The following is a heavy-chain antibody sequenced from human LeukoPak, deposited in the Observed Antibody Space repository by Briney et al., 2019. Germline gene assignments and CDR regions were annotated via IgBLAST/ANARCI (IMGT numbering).Heavy chain of an antibody. J-gene: IGHJ4*02. CDR1: GFTFSSYE. CDR3: AREGGWNDLDY. Sequence: GGSLRLSCAASGFTFSSYEMNWVRQAPGKGLEWVSYISSSGSLIHYADSVKGRFTFSRDNAKNSLHLQMNSLRGEDTAVYYCAREGGWNDLDYWGQGTLVTVSS. D-gene: IGHD1-1*01. CDR2: ISSSGSLI. V-gene: IGHV3-48*03.